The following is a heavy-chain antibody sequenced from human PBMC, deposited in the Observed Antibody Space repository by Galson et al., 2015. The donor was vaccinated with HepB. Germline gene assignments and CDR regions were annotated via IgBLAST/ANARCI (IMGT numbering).Heavy chain of an antibody. D-gene: IGHD2-15*01. J-gene: IGHJ4*02. CDR2: IVVGSGNT. Sequence: SVKVSCKASGFTFASSAVQWVRQARGQRLEWIGWIVVGSGNTNYAQKFQERVTITRDMSTSTAYMELSSLRSEDTAVYYCASALSLRYCSGGSCYFDYWGQGTLVTVSS. CDR1: GFTFASSA. CDR3: ASALSLRYCSGGSCYFDY. V-gene: IGHV1-58*01.